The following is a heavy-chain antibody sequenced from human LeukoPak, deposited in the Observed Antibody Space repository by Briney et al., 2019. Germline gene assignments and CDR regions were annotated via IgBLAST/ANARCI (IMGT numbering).Heavy chain of an antibody. J-gene: IGHJ4*02. CDR1: GFAFSGCA. D-gene: IGHD3-9*01. CDR2: IRGSGGTT. Sequence: PGGSLRLSCAASGFAFSGCAMSWVRQAPGKGLEWVSAIRGSGGTTYYADSVKGRFTISRDNSKDTLYLQMNSLRVEDTAVYYCAKGLYDCLSDTDYWGQGTLVTVYS. V-gene: IGHV3-23*01. CDR3: AKGLYDCLSDTDY.